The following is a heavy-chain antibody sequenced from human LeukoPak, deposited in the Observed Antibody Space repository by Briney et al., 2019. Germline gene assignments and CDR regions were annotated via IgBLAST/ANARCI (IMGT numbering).Heavy chain of an antibody. V-gene: IGHV4-30-4*01. CDR2: IHYSGST. CDR1: GGSISSGDYY. Sequence: SETLSLTCTVSGGSISSGDYYWSWIRQPPGKGLEWIEYIHYSGSTYYNPSLESRVSISVDTSKNQFFLKLSSVTAADTAVYYCANYGDYGTYAFDIWGQGTMVTVSS. CDR3: ANYGDYGTYAFDI. D-gene: IGHD4-17*01. J-gene: IGHJ3*02.